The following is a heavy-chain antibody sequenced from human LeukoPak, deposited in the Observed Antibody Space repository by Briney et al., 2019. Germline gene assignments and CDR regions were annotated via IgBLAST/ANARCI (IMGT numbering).Heavy chain of an antibody. CDR2: MYYSGST. CDR1: GGSISSYY. V-gene: IGHV4-59*12. J-gene: IGHJ5*02. Sequence: PAETLSLTCTVSGGSISSYYWSWIRQPPGKGLEWIGHMYYSGSTNYNASLKSRVTISVDTSKNQFSLKLSSVTAADTAVYYCARGSVQYWFDPWGQGTLVTVSS. CDR3: ARGSVQYWFDP.